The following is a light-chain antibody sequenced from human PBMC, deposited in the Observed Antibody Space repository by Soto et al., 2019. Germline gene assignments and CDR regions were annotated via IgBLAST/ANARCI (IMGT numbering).Light chain of an antibody. CDR3: QQYYSDFFP. CDR2: WAS. CDR1: QSLLYSSNNKTY. Sequence: DIVMTQSPEFLAVPLGERATIKCKSSQSLLYSSNNKTYLAWYQHRPGQSPKMLIFWASARESGVPDRISGSGSETDFTLSISGLQAEDAAVYYCQQYYSDFFPFGQGTRLEIK. J-gene: IGKJ2*01. V-gene: IGKV4-1*01.